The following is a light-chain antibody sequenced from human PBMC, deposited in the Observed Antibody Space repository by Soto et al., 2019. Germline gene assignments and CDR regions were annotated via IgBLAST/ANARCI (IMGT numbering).Light chain of an antibody. Sequence: QSVLTQRPSASGTPGQRVIISCSGSSSNIGSNSVNWYQQLPGTAPKLLIYSNNQRPSGVPERFSGSKSGTSASLANSGLLSEDEADYYCAAWDDSLNGLVFGGGTKLTVL. V-gene: IGLV1-44*01. CDR2: SNN. J-gene: IGLJ3*02. CDR1: SSNIGSNS. CDR3: AAWDDSLNGLV.